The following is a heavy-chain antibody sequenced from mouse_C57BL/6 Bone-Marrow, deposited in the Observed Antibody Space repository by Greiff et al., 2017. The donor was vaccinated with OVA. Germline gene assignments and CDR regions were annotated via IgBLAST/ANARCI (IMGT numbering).Heavy chain of an antibody. V-gene: IGHV3-6*01. J-gene: IGHJ1*03. D-gene: IGHD1-1*01. CDR1: GYSITSGYY. CDR3: ARESIWYYYGSSYDV. Sequence: DVKLVESGPGLVKPSQSLSLTCSVTGYSITSGYYWNWIRQFPGNKLEWMGYISYDGSNHYNPSLKNRISITRDTSKNQFVLKLNSVTTEDTATYYCARESIWYYYGSSYDVWGTGTTVTVSS. CDR2: ISYDGSN.